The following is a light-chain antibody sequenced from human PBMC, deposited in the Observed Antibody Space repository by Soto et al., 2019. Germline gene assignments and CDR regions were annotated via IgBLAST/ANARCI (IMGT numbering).Light chain of an antibody. J-gene: IGLJ1*01. CDR1: SSDVCSYNP. Sequence: QSVLTQPPSVSGSPGQAVAISCTGTSSDVCSYNPVSWYQQPPGAAPKLMIYEVSNRPSGVPDRFSGSKSGNTASLTISGLQAEDEADYYCNSYTGSSTYVFGTGTKVTVL. CDR3: NSYTGSSTYV. CDR2: EVS. V-gene: IGLV2-18*02.